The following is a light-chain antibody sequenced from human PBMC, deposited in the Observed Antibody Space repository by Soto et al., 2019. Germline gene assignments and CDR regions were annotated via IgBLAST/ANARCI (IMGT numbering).Light chain of an antibody. CDR3: QSYDSSLSGWV. CDR2: GNS. CDR1: SSNIGAGYD. Sequence: QSVLTQLPSVSGAPGQRVTISSTGSSSNIGAGYDVHWYQKLPGTAPKLLIYGNSNRPSGVPDRFSGSKSGTSASLAITGLQAEDEADYYCQSYDSSLSGWVFGAGTKLTVL. V-gene: IGLV1-40*01. J-gene: IGLJ3*02.